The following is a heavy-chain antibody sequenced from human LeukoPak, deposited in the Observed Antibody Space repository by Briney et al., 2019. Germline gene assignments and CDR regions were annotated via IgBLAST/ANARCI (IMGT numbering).Heavy chain of an antibody. V-gene: IGHV3-11*01. D-gene: IGHD3/OR15-3a*01. CDR3: GTHAGRTGSDD. Sequence: GGSLRLSCATSGFIFSGYYMSWIRQAPGKGLEWVSYISGSGHDISYADSVKGRFTISRDNAKGSLYLQMNSLRAAGTAVYYCGTHAGRTGSDDWGQGTLVTVSS. CDR1: GFIFSGYY. CDR2: ISGSGHDI. J-gene: IGHJ4*02.